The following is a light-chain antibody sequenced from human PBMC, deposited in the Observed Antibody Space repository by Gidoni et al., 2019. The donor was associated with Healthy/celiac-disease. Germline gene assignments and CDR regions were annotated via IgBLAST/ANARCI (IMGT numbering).Light chain of an antibody. CDR1: QSVSSY. J-gene: IGKJ3*01. Sequence: EMVLTQSPATLSLSPGERATLSCRASQSVSSYLAWYQQKPGQAHRLLIYDASNRATGSPARFSGSGSGTDFTLTISSLEPEDFAVYYCQQRSNWPPFTFGPGTKVDIK. CDR2: DAS. CDR3: QQRSNWPPFT. V-gene: IGKV3-11*01.